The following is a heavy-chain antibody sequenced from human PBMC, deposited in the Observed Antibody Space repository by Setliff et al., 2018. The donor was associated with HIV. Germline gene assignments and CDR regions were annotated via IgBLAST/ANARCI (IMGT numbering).Heavy chain of an antibody. J-gene: IGHJ4*02. D-gene: IGHD2-21*01. CDR3: ARLGRAIDDGGSSLRLDF. Sequence: LSLPCVVSDDSFSNYDWTCIRQSPGKALEWIGYISSSGTTTYNPSLRSRVTISIETSNTRFSLWLRSATAADTATYFCARLGRAIDDGGSSLRLDFWGQGMLGTV. V-gene: IGHV4-4*09. CDR1: DDSFSNYD. CDR2: ISSSGTT.